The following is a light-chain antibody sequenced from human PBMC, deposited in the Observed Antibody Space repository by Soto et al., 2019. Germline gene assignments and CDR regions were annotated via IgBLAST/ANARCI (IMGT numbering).Light chain of an antibody. CDR2: GAS. CDR3: QQYGSSPT. CDR1: QSVKNNY. Sequence: EIVLTQSPGTLSLSPGDRATLSCRASQSVKNNYLVWYQQKVGQAPRLLMSGASSRATGIPVRFSGSGSGTYFSLTICRLVPEDFAVYYCQQYGSSPTFGQGTRLEIK. J-gene: IGKJ5*01. V-gene: IGKV3-20*01.